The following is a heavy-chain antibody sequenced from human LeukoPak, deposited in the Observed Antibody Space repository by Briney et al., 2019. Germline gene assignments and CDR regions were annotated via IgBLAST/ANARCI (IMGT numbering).Heavy chain of an antibody. CDR3: AREGYCSGGSCYSYY. D-gene: IGHD2-15*01. J-gene: IGHJ4*02. Sequence: SVKVPCRASGGTFSSYAISWVRQAPGQGLEWMGRIIPILGIANYAQKFQGRVTITADKSTSTAYMELSSLRSEDTAVYYCAREGYCSGGSCYSYYWGQGTLVTVSS. CDR2: IIPILGIA. CDR1: GGTFSSYA. V-gene: IGHV1-69*04.